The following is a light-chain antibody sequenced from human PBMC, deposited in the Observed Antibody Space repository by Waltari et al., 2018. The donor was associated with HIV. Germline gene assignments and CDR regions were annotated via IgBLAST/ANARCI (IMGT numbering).Light chain of an antibody. V-gene: IGKV2-30*01. CDR3: MQGTHFLT. J-gene: IGKJ4*01. CDR1: QSLESTIGNTY. CDR2: KVS. Sequence: VGMTQTPVSLIVTLGQSPSVSCKSSQSLESTIGNTYLNWLHQRPGHPTRRLIYKVSNREAGVSDRFSGSGSGTEFILKITTVEAEDAGIYFCMQGTHFLTFGGGTKVEIK.